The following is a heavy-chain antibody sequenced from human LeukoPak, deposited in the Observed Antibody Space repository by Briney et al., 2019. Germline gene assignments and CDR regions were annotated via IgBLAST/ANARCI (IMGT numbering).Heavy chain of an antibody. J-gene: IGHJ4*02. CDR1: GFTFSYYW. CDR2: IKQDGSER. D-gene: IGHD6-19*01. CDR3: TKGARDSGWSL. V-gene: IGHV3-7*05. Sequence: GGSLRLSCAASGFTFSYYWMNWVRQAPGKGLEWVAIIKQDGSERYYVESVKGRFTISRDNARNSLYLEMNSLRAEDTAVYYCTKGARDSGWSLWGQGTLVTVSS.